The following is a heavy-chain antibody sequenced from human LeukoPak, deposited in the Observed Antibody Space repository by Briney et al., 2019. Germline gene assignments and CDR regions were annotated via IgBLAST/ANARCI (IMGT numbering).Heavy chain of an antibody. CDR2: INPSGGST. J-gene: IGHJ4*02. Sequence: ASVKVSCKASGYTFTGHYMHWVRQAPGQGLEWMGIINPSGGSTSYAQKFQGRVTMTRDTSTSTVYMELSSLRSEDTAVYYCARDRGTMIGFDYWGQGTLVTVSS. D-gene: IGHD3-22*01. CDR1: GYTFTGHY. V-gene: IGHV1-46*01. CDR3: ARDRGTMIGFDY.